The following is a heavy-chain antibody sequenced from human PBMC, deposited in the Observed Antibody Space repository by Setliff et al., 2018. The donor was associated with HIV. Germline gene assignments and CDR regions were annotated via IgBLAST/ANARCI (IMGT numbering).Heavy chain of an antibody. D-gene: IGHD4-17*01. CDR3: ASQSRGDYDFDY. J-gene: IGHJ4*02. Sequence: SETLSLTCTVSGGSISSGSYYWSWIRQPAGKGLEWIGHIYTSGSTNYNPSLKSRVTISVDTSKNQFSLKLSSVTAADTAVYYCASQSRGDYDFDYWGQGTLVTAPQ. CDR1: GGSISSGSYY. V-gene: IGHV4-61*09. CDR2: IYTSGST.